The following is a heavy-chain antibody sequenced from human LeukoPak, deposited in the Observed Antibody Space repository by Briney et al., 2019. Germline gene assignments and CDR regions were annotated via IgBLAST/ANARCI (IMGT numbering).Heavy chain of an antibody. CDR2: IWYDGSNK. CDR1: GFTFSSYG. J-gene: IGHJ4*02. CDR3: ARDIWIQLWSFDY. D-gene: IGHD5-18*01. Sequence: PGRSLRLSCAASGFTFSSYGMHWVRQAPGKGLEWVAVIWYDGSNKYYADSVKGRFTISRDNAKNSLYLQMNSLRAEDTAVYYCARDIWIQLWSFDYWGQGTLVTVSS. V-gene: IGHV3-33*01.